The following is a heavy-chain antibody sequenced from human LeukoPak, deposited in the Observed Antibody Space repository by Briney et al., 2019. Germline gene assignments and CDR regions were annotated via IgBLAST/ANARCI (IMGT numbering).Heavy chain of an antibody. V-gene: IGHV4-30-2*01. CDR3: ARDQHDFWSGYDYYYYYMDV. CDR2: IYHSGST. CDR1: GGSISSGGYY. Sequence: SETLSLTCTVSGGSISSGGYYWSWIRQPPGKGLEWIGYIYHSGSTYYNPSLKSRVTISVDRSKNQFSLKLSSVTAADTAVYYCARDQHDFWSGYDYYYYYMDVWGKGTTVTVSS. D-gene: IGHD3-3*01. J-gene: IGHJ6*03.